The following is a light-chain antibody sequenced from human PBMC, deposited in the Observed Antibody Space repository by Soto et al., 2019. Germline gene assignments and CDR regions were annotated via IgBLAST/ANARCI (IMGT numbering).Light chain of an antibody. V-gene: IGKV3-20*01. CDR2: GAS. CDR3: PQFSSYPLT. CDR1: QSLRSTY. J-gene: IGKJ4*01. Sequence: ESVLTRSPGTLSLSPGEGGTLACISSQSLRSTYLAWYQQKPGQAPRLLIYGASSRATGIPDRFSGGGSGTDFTLTLSRLEPQDFAVYYCPQFSSYPLTFGGGTKVDIK.